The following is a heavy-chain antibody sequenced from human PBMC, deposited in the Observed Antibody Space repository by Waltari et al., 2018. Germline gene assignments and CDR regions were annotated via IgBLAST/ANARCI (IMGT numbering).Heavy chain of an antibody. CDR2: IRGDGDEK. CDR1: GFSFGNSG. V-gene: IGHV3-7*01. J-gene: IGHJ4*02. CDR3: ARDPTTATSFLLHYFDY. Sequence: EVQLVESGGGLVQPGGSLRLSCVASGFSFGNSGMAWVRQSPRRGLEWVANIRGDGDEKYYVDSVKGRFTISRDNAKNSLYLEMNSLRAEDTAVYYCARDPTTATSFLLHYFDYWGQGNLVTVSS.